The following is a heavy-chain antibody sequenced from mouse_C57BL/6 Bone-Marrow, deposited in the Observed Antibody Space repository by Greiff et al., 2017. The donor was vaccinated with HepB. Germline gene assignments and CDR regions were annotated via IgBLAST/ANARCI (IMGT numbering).Heavy chain of an antibody. J-gene: IGHJ3*01. CDR1: GYTFTDYY. V-gene: IGHV1-75*01. D-gene: IGHD2-4*01. CDR3: ARRYDYTSAWFAY. CDR2: IFPGSGST. Sequence: VQLQQSGPELVKPGASVKISCKASGYTFTDYYINWVKQRPGQGLEWIGWIFPGSGSTYYNEKFKGKATLTVDKSSSTAYMLLSSLTSEDYAVYFCARRYDYTSAWFAYWGQGTLVTVSA.